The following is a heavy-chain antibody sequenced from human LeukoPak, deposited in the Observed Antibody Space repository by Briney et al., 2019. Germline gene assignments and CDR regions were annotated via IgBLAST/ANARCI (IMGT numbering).Heavy chain of an antibody. CDR1: GGSITSSNYF. Sequence: SETLSLTCTVSGGSITSSNYFWGWIRQSPGKGLEWIGSIYYSGSTYYNPSLRSRVTISVETSKIQFSLTLSSVTAADSAVYYCARDSCSSTSCRRKFDNWGQGTLVTVSS. D-gene: IGHD2-2*01. J-gene: IGHJ4*02. V-gene: IGHV4-39*07. CDR2: IYYSGST. CDR3: ARDSCSSTSCRRKFDN.